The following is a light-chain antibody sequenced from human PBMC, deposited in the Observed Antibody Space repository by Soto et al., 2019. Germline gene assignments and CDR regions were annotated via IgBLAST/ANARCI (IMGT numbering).Light chain of an antibody. CDR3: QHYNSYSEA. Sequence: DLHMTQSPSPLSASAGDSVTITCRASQTIINWLAWYQQKPGKAPKLLIYKASTLKSGVPSRFSGSGSGTEFTLTISSLQPDDFATYYCQHYNSYSEAFGQGTKVDIK. CDR2: KAS. J-gene: IGKJ1*01. CDR1: QTIINW. V-gene: IGKV1-5*03.